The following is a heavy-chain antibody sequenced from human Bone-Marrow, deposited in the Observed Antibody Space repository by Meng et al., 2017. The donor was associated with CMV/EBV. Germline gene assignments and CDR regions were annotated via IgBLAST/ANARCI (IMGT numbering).Heavy chain of an antibody. CDR3: AGGVGATGWYLDL. Sequence: SVKVSCKASGCTFSSYTISWVRQAPGQGLEWMGRITPILGIANYAQKFQGRVTITTDESTSTAYMELSSLRYEDTAVYYCAGGVGATGWYLDLWGRGTLVTVSS. D-gene: IGHD1-26*01. J-gene: IGHJ2*01. V-gene: IGHV1-69*02. CDR1: GCTFSSYT. CDR2: ITPILGIA.